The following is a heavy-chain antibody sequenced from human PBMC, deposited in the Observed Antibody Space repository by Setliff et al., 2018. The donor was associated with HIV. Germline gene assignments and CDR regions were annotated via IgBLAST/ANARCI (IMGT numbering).Heavy chain of an antibody. CDR3: ASLDGSESPYIYYYYMDV. Sequence: SETLSLTCTVSGGSIYGSDYYWGWIRQPPGKGLESIGSINYRGNTYYNPSLKSRAAISVDTSKNQISLKLSSVTAADTAVYYCASLDGSESPYIYYYYMDVWGEGTAVTVSS. J-gene: IGHJ6*03. CDR1: GGSIYGSDYY. D-gene: IGHD3-10*01. CDR2: INYRGNT. V-gene: IGHV4-39*01.